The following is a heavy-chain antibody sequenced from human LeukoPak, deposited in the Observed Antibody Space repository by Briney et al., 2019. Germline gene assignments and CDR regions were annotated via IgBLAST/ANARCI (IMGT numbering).Heavy chain of an antibody. J-gene: IGHJ4*02. V-gene: IGHV3-23*01. CDR1: GFTFSSYA. CDR3: AKDAMVRFLEWATFDY. Sequence: GGSLRLSCAASGFTFSSYAMSWVRQAPGKGLEWVSAISGSGGSTYYADSVKGRFTISRDNSKNTLYLQMNSLRAEDTAVYYCAKDAMVRFLEWATFDYWGQGTLVTVSS. D-gene: IGHD3-3*01. CDR2: ISGSGGST.